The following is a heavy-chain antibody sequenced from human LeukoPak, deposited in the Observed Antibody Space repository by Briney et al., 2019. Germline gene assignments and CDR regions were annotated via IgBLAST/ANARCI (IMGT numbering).Heavy chain of an antibody. CDR2: IFGSGSTI. D-gene: IGHD6-13*01. Sequence: GGSLRLSCTASGFTFSSYEMNWVRQAPGKGLEWVSYIFGSGSTIHYADSVKGRFTISRDNAKNSLFLQMNSLRVEDTAVYYCARVPYISSWYHGYFDYWGQGTPVTVSS. J-gene: IGHJ4*02. V-gene: IGHV3-48*03. CDR3: ARVPYISSWYHGYFDY. CDR1: GFTFSSYE.